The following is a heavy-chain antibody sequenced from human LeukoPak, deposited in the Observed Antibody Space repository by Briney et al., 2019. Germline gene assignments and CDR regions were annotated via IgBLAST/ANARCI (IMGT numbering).Heavy chain of an antibody. V-gene: IGHV1-2*02. CDR2: INPNSGGT. CDR3: ARGLMAFPIRDYGMDV. Sequence: GASVKVSCKASGYTFTGYYMHWVRLAPGQGLEWMGWINPNSGGTNYAQKFQGRVTMTRDTSISTAYMELSRLRSDDTAVYYCARGLMAFPIRDYGMDVWGQGTTVTVSS. D-gene: IGHD2-8*01. J-gene: IGHJ6*02. CDR1: GYTFTGYY.